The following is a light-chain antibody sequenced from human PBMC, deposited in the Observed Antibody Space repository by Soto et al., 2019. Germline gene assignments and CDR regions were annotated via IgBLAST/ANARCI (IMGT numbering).Light chain of an antibody. V-gene: IGKV1-17*02. CDR2: SAS. CDR1: QGIGND. J-gene: IGKJ4*01. CDR3: LHHYNYPLT. Sequence: DIQMTQFPSSLSASVGDRVTITCRASQGIGNDLGWYQHKPGKAPKRLIFSASTLDSGVPSRFSGGGFGTDFTLTISNLQPEDFASYYCLHHYNYPLTLGGGTKVEIK.